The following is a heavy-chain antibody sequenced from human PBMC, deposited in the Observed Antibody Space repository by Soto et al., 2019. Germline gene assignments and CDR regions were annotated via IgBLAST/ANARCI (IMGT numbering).Heavy chain of an antibody. Sequence: QVQLQESGPGLVKPSGTLSLTCAVSGGSISSSNWWSWVRQPPGKGLEWIGEIYHSGSTNYNPPLKSRVTIQVDKSKIQFSLTRSSVKAADTAVYYCASVRGGYSYAMDVWGEGTTGTVSS. CDR1: GGSISSSNW. J-gene: IGHJ6*04. CDR2: IYHSGST. V-gene: IGHV4-4*02. D-gene: IGHD3-10*02. CDR3: ASVRGGYSYAMDV.